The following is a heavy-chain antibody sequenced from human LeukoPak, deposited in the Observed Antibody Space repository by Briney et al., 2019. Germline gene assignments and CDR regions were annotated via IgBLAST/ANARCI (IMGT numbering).Heavy chain of an antibody. V-gene: IGHV1-69*13. D-gene: IGHD6-13*01. J-gene: IGHJ3*02. CDR3: ARSSSWYPNLDASNI. CDR1: GGTFSSYA. CDR2: IIPIFGTA. Sequence: ASVKVSCKASGGTFSSYAISWVRQAPGQGLEWMGGIIPIFGTANYTQKFQGRVTITADESTSTAYMELSSLRSEDTAVYYCARSSSWYPNLDASNIWGQGTMVTVSS.